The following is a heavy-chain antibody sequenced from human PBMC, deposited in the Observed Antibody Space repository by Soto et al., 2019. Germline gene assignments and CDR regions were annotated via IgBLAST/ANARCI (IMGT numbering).Heavy chain of an antibody. J-gene: IGHJ4*02. CDR3: ASARVVTTSPDIY. Sequence: SGGSLRLSCAASGFSFSIYTMNWVRQAPGKGLEWVSSIDSSSGSIYYADSMKGRFTISRDNAKNSLYLQMNSLRAEDTAVYYCASARVVTTSPDIYWGQGTLVTVSS. CDR2: IDSSSGSI. CDR1: GFSFSIYT. V-gene: IGHV3-21*01. D-gene: IGHD2-21*02.